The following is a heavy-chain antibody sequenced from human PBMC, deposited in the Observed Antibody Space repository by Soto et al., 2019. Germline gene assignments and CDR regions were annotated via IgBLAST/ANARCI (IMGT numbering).Heavy chain of an antibody. V-gene: IGHV4-34*01. CDR2: INHSGRT. J-gene: IGHJ4*02. Sequence: SETLSLTCAVYGGSFSGYYWSWIRQPPGKGLEWIGEINHSGRTNYNPSLKSRVTISVGTSKNQFSLKLSSVTAADPAAYYCPILALAGAGTGALELPPLDYWGGRTLVTVSS. D-gene: IGHD6-13*01. CDR3: PILALAGAGTGALELPPLDY. CDR1: GGSFSGYY.